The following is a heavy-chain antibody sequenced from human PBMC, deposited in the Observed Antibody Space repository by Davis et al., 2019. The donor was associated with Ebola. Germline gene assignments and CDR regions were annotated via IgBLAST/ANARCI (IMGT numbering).Heavy chain of an antibody. CDR2: ISSRSSPI. Sequence: GGSLRLSCAASGFTFRSENMNWVRQAPGKGPEWIAFISSRSSPIYYADSVKGRFTISRDNAKNSLYLQMNSLRDEDTAVYYCARKRARAVVGFDPWGQGTLVTVSS. CDR3: ARKRARAVVGFDP. J-gene: IGHJ5*02. CDR1: GFTFRSEN. D-gene: IGHD6-19*01. V-gene: IGHV3-48*02.